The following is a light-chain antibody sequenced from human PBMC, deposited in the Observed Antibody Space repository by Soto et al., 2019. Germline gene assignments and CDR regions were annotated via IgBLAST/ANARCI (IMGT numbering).Light chain of an antibody. Sequence: EIVMTQSPATLSVSPGERATFSCRASQSVSSNLAWYQQKPGQAPRLLIYGASIRATGIPDRFSGSGSGTEFTLTISRLQPDDFAGYYCQQYNSYSGTFGQGTKVDIK. V-gene: IGKV3-15*01. CDR2: GAS. CDR1: QSVSSN. J-gene: IGKJ1*01. CDR3: QQYNSYSGT.